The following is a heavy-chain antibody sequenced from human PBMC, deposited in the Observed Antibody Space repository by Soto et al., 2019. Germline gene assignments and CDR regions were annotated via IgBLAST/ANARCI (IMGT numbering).Heavy chain of an antibody. Sequence: SETLSLTCTVSGGSISSSSYYWGWIRQPPGKGLEWIGSIYYSGSSYYNPSLKSRVTISVDTSKNQFSLKLSSVTAADTAVYYCATFRDSSSWQWGNFDYWGQGTLVTVSS. J-gene: IGHJ4*02. CDR3: ATFRDSSSWQWGNFDY. CDR2: IYYSGSS. V-gene: IGHV4-39*01. D-gene: IGHD6-13*01. CDR1: GGSISSSSYY.